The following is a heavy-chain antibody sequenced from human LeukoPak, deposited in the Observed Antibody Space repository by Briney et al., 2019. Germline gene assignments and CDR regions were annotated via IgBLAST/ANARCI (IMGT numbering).Heavy chain of an antibody. V-gene: IGHV4-59*01. CDR1: GGSISSYY. CDR2: IYYTGTT. Sequence: SETLSLTCTVSGGSISSYYWSWIRQPPGKGLEWIGYIYYTGTTNYNPLFESRATISVDTSKNQFSLKLTSVTAADTAVYFCARGEDFERYYLAYWGQGTLVTVSS. J-gene: IGHJ4*02. D-gene: IGHD3-9*01. CDR3: ARGEDFERYYLAY.